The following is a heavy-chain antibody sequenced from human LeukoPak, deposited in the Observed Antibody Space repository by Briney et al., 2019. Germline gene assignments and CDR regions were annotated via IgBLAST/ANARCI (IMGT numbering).Heavy chain of an antibody. Sequence: SVTVSCMASGGTFISYAIRWVRPAPGQGLAWMGRIIPILGIANYAQKFQGRVTITADKSTSTAYMELSSLRSEDTAVYYCAREIDCSGGSCYFIAWGQGTLVTVSS. CDR2: IIPILGIA. V-gene: IGHV1-69*04. J-gene: IGHJ5*02. CDR1: GGTFISYA. CDR3: AREIDCSGGSCYFIA. D-gene: IGHD2-15*01.